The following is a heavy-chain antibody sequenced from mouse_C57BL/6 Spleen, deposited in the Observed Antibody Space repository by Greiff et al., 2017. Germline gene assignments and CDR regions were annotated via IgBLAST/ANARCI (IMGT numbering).Heavy chain of an antibody. CDR2: INPNNGGT. CDR1: GYTFTDYN. Sequence: EVQRVESGPELVKPGASVKIPCKASGYTFTDYNMDWVKQSHGKSLEWIGDINPNNGGTIYNQKFKGKATLTVDKSSSTAYMELRSLTSEDTAVYYCARYHYYGSYFDYWGQGTTLTVSS. D-gene: IGHD1-1*01. V-gene: IGHV1-18*01. CDR3: ARYHYYGSYFDY. J-gene: IGHJ2*01.